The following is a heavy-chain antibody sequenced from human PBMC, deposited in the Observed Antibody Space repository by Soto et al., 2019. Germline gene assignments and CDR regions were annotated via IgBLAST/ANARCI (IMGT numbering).Heavy chain of an antibody. CDR1: GCTFTNYA. V-gene: IGHV1-3*01. CDR2: INAGNGNT. CDR3: ARGHLAVVPVASWFYYMDV. D-gene: IGHD2-2*01. Sequence: ASVKVSCKASGCTFTNYAVLWVRQAPGQRLEWMGWINAGNGNTRFSQDFQGRLSLTRDISARTVYMELSSLRSEDTAVYFCARGHLAVVPVASWFYYMDVWGKGTTVTVSS. J-gene: IGHJ6*03.